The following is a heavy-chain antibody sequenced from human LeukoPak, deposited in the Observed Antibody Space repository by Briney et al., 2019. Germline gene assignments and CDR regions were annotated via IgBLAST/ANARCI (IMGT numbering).Heavy chain of an antibody. J-gene: IGHJ4*02. Sequence: SETLSLTCTVSGGSVSSGSYYWSWIRQPPGKGLEWIGYIYYSGSTNYNPSLKSRVTISVDTSKNQFSLKLSSVTAADTAVYYCARGSSIAAAGTSYFDYWGQGTLVTVSS. V-gene: IGHV4-61*01. D-gene: IGHD6-13*01. CDR2: IYYSGST. CDR3: ARGSSIAAAGTSYFDY. CDR1: GGSVSSGSYY.